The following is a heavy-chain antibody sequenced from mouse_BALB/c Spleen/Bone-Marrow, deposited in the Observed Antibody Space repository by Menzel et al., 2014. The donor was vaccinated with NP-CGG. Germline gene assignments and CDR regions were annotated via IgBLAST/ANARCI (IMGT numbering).Heavy chain of an antibody. CDR1: GFSLTGYG. J-gene: IGHJ4*01. CDR3: AKHRDGYYLYAMDY. CDR2: IWGGGST. V-gene: IGHV2-6-5*01. D-gene: IGHD2-3*01. Sequence: QAQLKEAGPGLVAPSQSLSITCTVSGFSLTGYGVSWIRQPPGKGLEWLGVIWGGGSTYYNSALKSRLSISKDNSKSQVFLKMNSLRTDDTAMYYCAKHRDGYYLYAMDYWGQGPSVTVSS.